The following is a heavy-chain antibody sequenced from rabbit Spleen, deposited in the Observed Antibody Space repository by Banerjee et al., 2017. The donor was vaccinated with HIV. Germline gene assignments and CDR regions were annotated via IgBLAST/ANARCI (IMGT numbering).Heavy chain of an antibody. D-gene: IGHD4-2*01. CDR1: GFSFSSTYY. J-gene: IGHJ4*01. V-gene: IGHV1S45*01. CDR3: ARGDVYAGAATALYFNL. CDR2: IKTGSSGNT. Sequence: QEQLVESGGGLVQPEGSLTLTCTASGFSFSSTYYMCWVRQAPGKGLEWIGCIKTGSSGNTYYASWAKGRFTISKTSSTTVTLQMTSLTAADTATYFCARGDVYAGAATALYFNLWGPGTLVTVS.